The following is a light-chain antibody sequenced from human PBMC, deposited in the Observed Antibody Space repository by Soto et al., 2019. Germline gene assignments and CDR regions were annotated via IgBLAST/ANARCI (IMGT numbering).Light chain of an antibody. V-gene: IGKV1-33*01. CDR1: RDISNY. CDR3: QQYDNLPPLT. CDR2: DAS. J-gene: IGKJ4*01. Sequence: QLTQSPSSLSSSGVDRVTSTCQASRDISNYLNWYQQKPGKAPKLLIYDASNLETGVPSRFSGSGSGTDFTFTISSLQPEDIATYYCQQYDNLPPLTFGGGTKVDIK.